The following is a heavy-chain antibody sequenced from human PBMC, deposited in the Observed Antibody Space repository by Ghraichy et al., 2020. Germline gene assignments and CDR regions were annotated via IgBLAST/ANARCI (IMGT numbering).Heavy chain of an antibody. CDR3: ARGALSGYYPYYYYGMDV. CDR2: INPNSGCT. V-gene: IGHV1-2*02. Sequence: ASVKVSCKGTGYTLTGDYIHGVRQAPVQGLEWMRWINPNSGCTNYAQKFQGRVTMTRDTSISTACMELSRLRSDDTAVYYCARGALSGYYPYYYYGMDVWGQGTTVTGSS. D-gene: IGHD3-22*01. CDR1: GYTLTGDY. J-gene: IGHJ6*02.